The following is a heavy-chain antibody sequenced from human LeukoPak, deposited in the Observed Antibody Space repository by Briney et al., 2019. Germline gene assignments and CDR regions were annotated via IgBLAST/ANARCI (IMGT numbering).Heavy chain of an antibody. Sequence: ASVKVSCKASGYTFTGYYMHWVRQAPGQGLEWMGWINPNSVGTNYAQKFQGRVTMTRDTSISTAYMELRRLRSDDTAVYYRARRLRDCPALAPWGRGTLVPVSS. CDR2: INPNSVGT. CDR1: GYTFTGYY. D-gene: IGHD2-21*02. J-gene: IGHJ5*02. CDR3: ARRLRDCPALAP. V-gene: IGHV1-2*02.